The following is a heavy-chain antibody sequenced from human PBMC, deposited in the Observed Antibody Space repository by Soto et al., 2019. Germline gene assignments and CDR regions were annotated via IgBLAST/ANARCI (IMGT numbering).Heavy chain of an antibody. J-gene: IGHJ6*02. CDR1: GGTFSSYT. CDR2: IIPILGIA. D-gene: IGHD2-8*01. CDR3: ARESRLMGLYYYYGMDV. V-gene: IGHV1-69*08. Sequence: QVQLVQSGAEVKNPGSSVKVSCKASGGTFSSYTISWVRQAPGQGLEWMGRIIPILGIANYSQKFQGRVTITADKSTSTAYMELSRLRSEDTAVYYCARESRLMGLYYYYGMDVWGQGTTVTVS.